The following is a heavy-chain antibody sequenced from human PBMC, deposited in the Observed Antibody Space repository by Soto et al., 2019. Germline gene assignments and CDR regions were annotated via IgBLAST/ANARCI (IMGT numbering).Heavy chain of an antibody. CDR3: ARVCSGGSCNYASSYGMDV. D-gene: IGHD2-15*01. Sequence: EVQLVESGGGLVQPGGSLRLSCAASGFTFSSYSMNWVRQAPGKGLEWVSYISSSPNTIYYADSVKGRFTISRDNARNSLYLQMNSLRDEDAAVYYCARVCSGGSCNYASSYGMDVWGQGTTVTVSS. CDR2: ISSSPNTI. CDR1: GFTFSSYS. J-gene: IGHJ6*02. V-gene: IGHV3-48*02.